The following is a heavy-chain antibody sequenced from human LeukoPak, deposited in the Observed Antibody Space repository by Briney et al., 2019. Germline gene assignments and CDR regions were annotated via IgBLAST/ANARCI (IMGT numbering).Heavy chain of an antibody. CDR1: EFTFSSYA. CDR2: ISKDGSNE. D-gene: IGHD3-22*01. CDR3: ARDRDYDTSSAFDI. J-gene: IGHJ3*02. V-gene: IGHV3-30-3*01. Sequence: PGRSLRLSCGASEFTFSSYAMHWVRQAPGKGLEWVAVISKDGSNEYYSDSVKGRFTISRDNSKNTLYLQMNSLRVEGTAVFYCARDRDYDTSSAFDIWGQGTLVTVSS.